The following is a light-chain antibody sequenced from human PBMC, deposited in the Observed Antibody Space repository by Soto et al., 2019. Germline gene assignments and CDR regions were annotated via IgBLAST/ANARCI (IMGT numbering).Light chain of an antibody. J-gene: IGLJ2*01. CDR2: NNN. Sequence: QSVLTQPPSVSAAPGQTVTISCSGSSSNIGKNSVSWYQHLPGTTPKLLIYNNNQRPAGIPDRFSGSKSGTPATLVITGLQTGDESDYYCATWDRGLSVTVVFGGGTKLTVL. V-gene: IGLV1-51*01. CDR1: SSNIGKNS. CDR3: ATWDRGLSVTVV.